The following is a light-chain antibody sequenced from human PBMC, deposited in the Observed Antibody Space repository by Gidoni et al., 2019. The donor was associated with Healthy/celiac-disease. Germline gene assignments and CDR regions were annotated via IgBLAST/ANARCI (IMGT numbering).Light chain of an antibody. J-gene: IGKJ4*01. CDR1: QSISSW. CDR3: QQYNSYALT. CDR2: DAS. Sequence: DIQLTQSPSTLSASVGDRVTITCRASQSISSWLAWYQQKPGKAPKLLIYDASSLESGVPSRFSGSGSGTEFTLTISSLQPDDFATYYCQQYNSYALTFGGGTKVEIK. V-gene: IGKV1-5*01.